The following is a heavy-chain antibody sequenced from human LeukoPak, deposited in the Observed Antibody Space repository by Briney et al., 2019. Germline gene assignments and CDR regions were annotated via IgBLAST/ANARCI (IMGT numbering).Heavy chain of an antibody. D-gene: IGHD2-15*01. V-gene: IGHV5-51*01. Sequence: GESLKISCXGSGYSFTSYWIGWVRQMPGKGLEWMGIIYPGDSDTRYSPSFQGQVTISADKSISTAYLQWSSLKASDTAMYYCASRFCRGGSCYEYFQHWGQGTLVTVSS. CDR3: ASRFCRGGSCYEYFQH. CDR2: IYPGDSDT. J-gene: IGHJ1*01. CDR1: GYSFTSYW.